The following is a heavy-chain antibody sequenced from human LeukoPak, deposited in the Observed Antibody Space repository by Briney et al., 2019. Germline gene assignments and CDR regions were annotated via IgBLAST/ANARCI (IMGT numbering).Heavy chain of an antibody. D-gene: IGHD3-10*01. CDR3: ARLWFGELPVWYFDY. J-gene: IGHJ4*02. Sequence: GESLKISCKGSGYGFTSYWIGWVRQMPGKGLEWMGIIYPGDSDTRYSPSFQGQVTISADKSISTAYLQWSSLKASDTAMYYCARLWFGELPVWYFDYWGQGTLVTVSS. V-gene: IGHV5-51*01. CDR2: IYPGDSDT. CDR1: GYGFTSYW.